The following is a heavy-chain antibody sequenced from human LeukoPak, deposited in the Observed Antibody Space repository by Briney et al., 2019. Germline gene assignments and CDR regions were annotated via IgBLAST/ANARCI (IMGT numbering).Heavy chain of an antibody. V-gene: IGHV5-51*01. J-gene: IGHJ3*02. CDR2: TYPGDSDT. CDR1: GYSFTSYW. D-gene: IGHD3-3*01. CDR3: ARPSGYYYDFWSGYSIGAFDI. Sequence: GESLKISCKGSGYSFTSYWIGWVRQMPGKGLEWMGITYPGDSDTRYSPSFQGQVTISADKSISTAYLQWSSLKASDTAMYYCARPSGYYYDFWSGYSIGAFDIWGQGTMVTVSS.